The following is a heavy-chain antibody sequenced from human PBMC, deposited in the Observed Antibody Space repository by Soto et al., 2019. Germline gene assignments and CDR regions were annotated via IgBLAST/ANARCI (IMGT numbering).Heavy chain of an antibody. Sequence: PSETLSLTCTVSGGSISSSSYYWGWIRQPPGKGLEWIGSIYYSGSTYYNPSLKSRVTISVDTSKNQFSLKLSSVTAADTAVYYCARDSSGWTYYFDYCGEGTLVPVSS. V-gene: IGHV4-39*01. J-gene: IGHJ4*02. CDR2: IYYSGST. CDR3: ARDSSGWTYYFDY. D-gene: IGHD6-19*01. CDR1: GGSISSSSYY.